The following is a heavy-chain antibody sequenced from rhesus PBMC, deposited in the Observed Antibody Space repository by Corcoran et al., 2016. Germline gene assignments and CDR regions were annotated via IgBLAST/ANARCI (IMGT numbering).Heavy chain of an antibody. V-gene: IGHV4S7*01. CDR2: IYGSSGST. Sequence: QVQLQESGPGLVKPSETLSLTCAVSGGSISDSYYWNWIRPPPGKGLEWIGNIYGSSGSTYYNPYLKSRGTISKDTSKNQCSLKLSSVTAADTAVYYCARDQYEGDFDYWGQGVLVTVSS. D-gene: IGHD5-42*01. J-gene: IGHJ4*01. CDR1: GGSISDSYY. CDR3: ARDQYEGDFDY.